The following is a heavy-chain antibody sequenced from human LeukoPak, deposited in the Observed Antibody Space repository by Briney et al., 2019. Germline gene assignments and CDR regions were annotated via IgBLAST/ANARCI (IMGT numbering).Heavy chain of an antibody. D-gene: IGHD3-10*01. V-gene: IGHV3-74*01. J-gene: IGHJ4*02. CDR3: ARAESSGSVR. CDR1: GFTFSRSW. Sequence: GGSLRLSCAASGFTFSRSWMHWVRHAPGKGLVWVSRINSDGSITSYADSVKGRFTISRDNAMNTLYLQMNSLRAEDTAVYYCARAESSGSVRWGQGTLVAVSS. CDR2: INSDGSIT.